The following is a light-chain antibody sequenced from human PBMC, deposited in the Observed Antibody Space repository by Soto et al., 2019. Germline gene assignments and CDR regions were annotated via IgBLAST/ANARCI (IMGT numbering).Light chain of an antibody. V-gene: IGKV3-20*01. CDR1: QSINGNY. J-gene: IGKJ4*01. Sequence: EIVLTQSPGTLSLSPGDRATLSCRASQSINGNYLHWYQQKPGQAPRLLIYGASSRATGIPDRFSGDGSGTDFTLKISRLEPEDFAVYYCQQYSLSPLTFGGGTKVDIK. CDR3: QQYSLSPLT. CDR2: GAS.